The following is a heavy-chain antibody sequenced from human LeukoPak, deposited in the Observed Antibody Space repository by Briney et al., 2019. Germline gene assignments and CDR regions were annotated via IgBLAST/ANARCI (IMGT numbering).Heavy chain of an antibody. CDR1: GGTFSSYA. D-gene: IGHD5-18*01. CDR3: AGRDTAMAHDY. V-gene: IGHV1-69*13. J-gene: IGHJ4*02. Sequence: ASVKVSCKASGGTFSSYAISWVRQAPGQGLERMGGIIPIFGTANYAQKFQGRVTITADESTSTAYMELSSLRSEDTAVYYCAGRDTAMAHDYWGQGTLVTVSS. CDR2: IIPIFGTA.